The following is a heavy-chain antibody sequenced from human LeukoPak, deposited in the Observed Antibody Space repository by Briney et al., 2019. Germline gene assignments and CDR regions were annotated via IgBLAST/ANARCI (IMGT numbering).Heavy chain of an antibody. CDR1: GGTFTSYA. V-gene: IGHV1-69*13. CDR3: ARDRDYYDSSGFDY. Sequence: SVKVSCKTSGGTFTSYAITWVRQAPGQGLEWMGGIIPIFGTANYAQKFQGRVTITADESTSTAYMELSSLRSEDTAVYYCARDRDYYDSSGFDYWGQGTLVTVSS. J-gene: IGHJ4*02. CDR2: IIPIFGTA. D-gene: IGHD3-22*01.